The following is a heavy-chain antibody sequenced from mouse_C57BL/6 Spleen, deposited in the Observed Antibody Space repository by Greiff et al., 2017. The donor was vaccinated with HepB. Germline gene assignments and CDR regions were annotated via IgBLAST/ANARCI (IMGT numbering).Heavy chain of an antibody. CDR2: INYDGSST. CDR3: ARDHYYGSSWGYFDV. J-gene: IGHJ1*03. D-gene: IGHD1-1*01. Sequence: EVQLVESEGGLVQPGSSMKLSCTASGFTFSDYYMAWVRQVPEKGLEWVANINYDGSSTYYLDSLKSRFIISRDNAKNILYLQMSSLKSEDTATYYCARDHYYGSSWGYFDVWGTGTTVTVSS. CDR1: GFTFSDYY. V-gene: IGHV5-16*01.